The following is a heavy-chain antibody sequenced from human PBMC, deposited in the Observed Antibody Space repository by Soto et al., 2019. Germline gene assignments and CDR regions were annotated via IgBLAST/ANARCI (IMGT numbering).Heavy chain of an antibody. J-gene: IGHJ4*02. CDR1: GSRFSNYV. D-gene: IGHD2-2*02. CDR2: IIPIFNST. V-gene: IGHV1-69*06. Sequence: KVSCKVSGSRFSNYVISWVRQAPGHGLEWLGRIIPIFNSTKYAQSFQGRVTITADKSTSTASLELSSLRSDDTAVYYCAREGRGKKAGYNGLVSLGYWGQGTLVTVSS. CDR3: AREGRGKKAGYNGLVSLGY.